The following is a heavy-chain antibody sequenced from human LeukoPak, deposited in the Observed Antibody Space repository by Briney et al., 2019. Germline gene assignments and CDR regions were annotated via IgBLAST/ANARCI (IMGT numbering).Heavy chain of an antibody. CDR2: IIPIFGTA. D-gene: IGHD4-23*01. J-gene: IGHJ4*02. V-gene: IGHV1-69*05. CDR3: ARNGDYGGELDY. Sequence: SVKVSCKASGGTFSSYAISWVRQAPGQGLEWMGRIIPIFGTANYAQKFQGRVTITTDESTSTAYMELSSLRSEDTAVYYCARNGDYGGELDYWGQGTLVTLSS. CDR1: GGTFSSYA.